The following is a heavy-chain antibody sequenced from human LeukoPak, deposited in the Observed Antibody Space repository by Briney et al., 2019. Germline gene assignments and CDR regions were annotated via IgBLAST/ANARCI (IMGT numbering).Heavy chain of an antibody. D-gene: IGHD3-16*01. V-gene: IGHV4-61*02. J-gene: IGHJ4*02. CDR2: IKSSYT. Sequence: SETLSLTCTVSGGSISSDRFYWTWVRQPAGKGLEWIGRIKSSYTNYNPSLKSRVSISLDTSTNQFSLKLSSLTAADTAVYYCARVPDWTYVPDYWGQGTLVTVSS. CDR3: ARVPDWTYVPDY. CDR1: GGSISSDRFY.